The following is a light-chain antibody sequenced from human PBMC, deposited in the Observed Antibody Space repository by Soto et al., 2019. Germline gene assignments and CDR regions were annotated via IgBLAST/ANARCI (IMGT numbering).Light chain of an antibody. J-gene: IGLJ2*01. CDR2: DVT. CDR3: CSYAASAI. V-gene: IGLV2-11*01. CDR1: SSHVGGYNY. Sequence: QPVLTQPRSVSGSPGQSVTISCTGTSSHVGGYNYVSWYQQHPGKAPKLMIYDVTKRPSGVPDRFSGSKSGNTASLTISGLQAEDEADYFCCSYAASAIVGGGTQLTVL.